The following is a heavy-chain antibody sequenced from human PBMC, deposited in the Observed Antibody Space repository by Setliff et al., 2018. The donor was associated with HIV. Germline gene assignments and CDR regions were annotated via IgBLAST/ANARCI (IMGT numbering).Heavy chain of an antibody. CDR2: IWYDGSNK. CDR3: ASIELAAMVPVDY. Sequence: GGSLRLSCAASGFIFSSYAMHWVRQAPGKGLEWVAVIWYDGSNKYYADSVKGRFTISRDNAKNSLFLQMNSLRAEDTAVYYCASIELAAMVPVDYWGQGTLVTVSS. J-gene: IGHJ4*02. D-gene: IGHD5-18*01. V-gene: IGHV3-30*07. CDR1: GFIFSSYA.